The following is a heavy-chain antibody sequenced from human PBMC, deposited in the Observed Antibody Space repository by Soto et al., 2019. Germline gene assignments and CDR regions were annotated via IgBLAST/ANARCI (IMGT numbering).Heavy chain of an antibody. V-gene: IGHV3-73*01. CDR3: TSNLYCSGGSCYRSDAFDI. CDR1: GFNFSGSA. J-gene: IGHJ3*02. Sequence: GGSLRLSCAASGFNFSGSAMHWVRQASGKGLEWVGRIRSKANSYATAYAASVKGRFTISRDDSKNTAYLQMNSLKTEDTAVYYCTSNLYCSGGSCYRSDAFDIWGQGTMVTVSS. CDR2: IRSKANSYAT. D-gene: IGHD2-15*01.